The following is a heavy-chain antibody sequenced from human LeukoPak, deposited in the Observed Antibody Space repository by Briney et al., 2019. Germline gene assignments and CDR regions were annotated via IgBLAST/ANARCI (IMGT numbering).Heavy chain of an antibody. CDR2: IYSGGNT. CDR1: GFTVSSNY. D-gene: IGHD4-17*01. J-gene: IGHJ4*02. CDR3: ARGHALQSRTVTTVTTRPLGFDY. V-gene: IGHV3-53*01. Sequence: GRSLRLSCAASGFTVSSNYMSWVRQAPGKGLEWVSVIYSGGNTYYTDSVKGRFTISRDNSKNTLYLQMNSLRDEDTAVYYCARGHALQSRTVTTVTTRPLGFDYWGQGTLVTVSS.